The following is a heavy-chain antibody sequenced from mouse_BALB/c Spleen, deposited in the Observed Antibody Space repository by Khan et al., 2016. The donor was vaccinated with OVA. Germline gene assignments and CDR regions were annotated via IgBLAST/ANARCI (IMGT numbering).Heavy chain of an antibody. Sequence: QVQLQQSGAELVRPGASVKLSCKTSGYIFTNYWIHWVKQRSGQGLEWFARIYPGTDNTYYNEKLKDKVTLTADKSSSTVYMQLSSLKSEDSAIYFCAREEDLYYFDYWGQGTTLTVSS. J-gene: IGHJ2*01. CDR2: IYPGTDNT. V-gene: IGHV1-76*01. CDR3: AREEDLYYFDY. CDR1: GYIFTNYW.